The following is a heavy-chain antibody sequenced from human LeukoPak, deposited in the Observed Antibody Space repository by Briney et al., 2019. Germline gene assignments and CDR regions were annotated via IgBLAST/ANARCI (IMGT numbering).Heavy chain of an antibody. V-gene: IGHV5-51*01. J-gene: IGHJ3*02. CDR3: ARHRHDYFRSGPSDAFDI. CDR2: IYPGDSDT. D-gene: IGHD3-3*01. CDR1: GYSLTSYW. Sequence: GESLKISFKGSGYSLTSYWIGWVRQIPGKGLEWMGIIYPGDSDTRYSPSFQGQVTISADKSISTAYLQWSSLKASDTAMYYCARHRHDYFRSGPSDAFDIWGQGTMVTVSS.